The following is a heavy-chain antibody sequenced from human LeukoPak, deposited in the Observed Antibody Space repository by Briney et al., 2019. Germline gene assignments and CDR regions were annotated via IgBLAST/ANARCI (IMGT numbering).Heavy chain of an antibody. CDR2: INQDGSAK. V-gene: IGHV3-7*01. CDR1: GFTFGSYW. Sequence: PGGSLRLSCAASGFTFGSYWMSWVRQAPGKGLEWVANINQDGSAKNYVDSVEGRFTISRDNAKNSLYLQMNSLRAEDTAIYYCARKTYYYDTSPAGWFDTWGQGTLGTVSS. J-gene: IGHJ5*02. D-gene: IGHD3-22*01. CDR3: ARKTYYYDTSPAGWFDT.